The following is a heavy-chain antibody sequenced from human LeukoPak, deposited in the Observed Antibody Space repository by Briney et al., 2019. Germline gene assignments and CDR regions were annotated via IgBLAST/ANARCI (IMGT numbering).Heavy chain of an antibody. Sequence: GGSLRLSCAASGFTFSDYYMSWIRQAPGKGLDWVSYISSSGSTIYYADSVKGRFTIPRDNAKNSLYLQMNSLRAEDTAVYYCARCKDGYNLFDYWGQGTLVTVSS. J-gene: IGHJ4*02. V-gene: IGHV3-11*01. CDR2: ISSSGSTI. CDR3: ARCKDGYNLFDY. D-gene: IGHD5-24*01. CDR1: GFTFSDYY.